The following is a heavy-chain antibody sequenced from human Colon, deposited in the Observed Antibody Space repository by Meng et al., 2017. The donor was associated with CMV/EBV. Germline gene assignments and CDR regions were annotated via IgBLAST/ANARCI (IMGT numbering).Heavy chain of an antibody. J-gene: IGHJ6*02. V-gene: IGHV1-18*01. Sequence: ASVKVSCKTSGYTFAHFGISWVRQAPGQGLEWVGRISSNNGNTDYGQSFQGRAIMTTDTSTSTAYLELRGLRSDDTAVYYCARIYNWNNLYFYALDFWGQGT. CDR1: GYTFAHFG. CDR3: ARIYNWNNLYFYALDF. CDR2: ISSNNGNT. D-gene: IGHD1/OR15-1a*01.